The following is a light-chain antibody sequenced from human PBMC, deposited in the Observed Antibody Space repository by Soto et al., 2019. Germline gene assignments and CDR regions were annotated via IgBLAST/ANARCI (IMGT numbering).Light chain of an antibody. Sequence: EVVLTQSPATLSLTPGEGATLPCRASQSVRTSLAWYQHKPGQAPRLVIYDASLRANGVPARFGGSGSGTDFTLTINSLEPEDFAVYYCQQRNVWPPITFGQGTRLEIK. J-gene: IGKJ5*01. V-gene: IGKV3-11*01. CDR2: DAS. CDR3: QQRNVWPPIT. CDR1: QSVRTS.